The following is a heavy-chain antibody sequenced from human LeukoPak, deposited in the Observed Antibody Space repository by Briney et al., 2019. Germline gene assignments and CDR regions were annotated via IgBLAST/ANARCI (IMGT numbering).Heavy chain of an antibody. CDR3: AKVSRGIVAAMDV. CDR2: ISGSGGAT. Sequence: GGSLRLSCAASGFTFSSFAMSWVRQAPGKGLEWVSAISGSGGATYYADSVKDRFTISRDNSKNTLYLQMNSLRAEDTAVYYCAKVSRGIVAAMDVWGKGTTVTVSS. CDR1: GFTFSSFA. D-gene: IGHD6-25*01. V-gene: IGHV3-23*01. J-gene: IGHJ6*03.